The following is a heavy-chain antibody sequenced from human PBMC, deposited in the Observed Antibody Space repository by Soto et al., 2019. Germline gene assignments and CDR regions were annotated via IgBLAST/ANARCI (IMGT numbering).Heavy chain of an antibody. Sequence: EVQLLESGGGLVQPGGSLRLSCAASGFTFSSYAMSWVRQAPGKGLEWVSAISGSGGSTYYADSVKGRFTISRDNSKNTLYLQMNSLRADDTAVYYCAKDSLVPSGYFDLWGRGTLVTVSS. CDR1: GFTFSSYA. CDR2: ISGSGGST. V-gene: IGHV3-23*01. D-gene: IGHD1-1*01. J-gene: IGHJ2*01. CDR3: AKDSLVPSGYFDL.